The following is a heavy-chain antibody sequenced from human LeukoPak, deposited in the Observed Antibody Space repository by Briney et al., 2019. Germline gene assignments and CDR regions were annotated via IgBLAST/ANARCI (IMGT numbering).Heavy chain of an antibody. CDR3: AKDRVGYSGSGNDAFDI. V-gene: IGHV3-7*03. D-gene: IGHD1-26*01. CDR1: EFTFSSYW. Sequence: GGSLRLSCAASEFTFSSYWMSWVRQAPGKGLEWVANIKQDGSEKYYVDSVKGRFTISRDNAKNSLYLQMNSLRAEDTAVYYCAKDRVGYSGSGNDAFDIWGQGTMVTVSS. J-gene: IGHJ3*02. CDR2: IKQDGSEK.